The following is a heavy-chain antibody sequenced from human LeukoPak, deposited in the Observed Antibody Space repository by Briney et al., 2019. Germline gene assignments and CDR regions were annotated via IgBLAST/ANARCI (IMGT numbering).Heavy chain of an antibody. Sequence: GGSLRLSCSASGFTFSSYAMHWVRQAPGKGLEYVSAISSNGGSTYYADSVKGRFTISRDNAKNSLYLQMNSLRAEDTAVYYCARDICSDGVCYYGMDVWGQGTTVTVSS. CDR3: ARDICSDGVCYYGMDV. CDR2: ISSNGGST. D-gene: IGHD2-8*01. J-gene: IGHJ6*02. V-gene: IGHV3-64*04. CDR1: GFTFSSYA.